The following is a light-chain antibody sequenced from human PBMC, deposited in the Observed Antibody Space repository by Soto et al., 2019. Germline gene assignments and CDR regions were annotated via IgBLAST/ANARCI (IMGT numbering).Light chain of an antibody. J-gene: IGLJ2*01. V-gene: IGLV7-46*01. Sequence: QAVVTQEPSLTVSPGGTVTLTCGSNTGTVTSGHYPYWFQQKPGQAPRTLIYDTSNKHSWTPARFSGSLLGGKAALTLSGAQPEDEAEYFCLLSYSGARICGGGTKLTVL. CDR2: DTS. CDR3: LLSYSGARI. CDR1: TGTVTSGHY.